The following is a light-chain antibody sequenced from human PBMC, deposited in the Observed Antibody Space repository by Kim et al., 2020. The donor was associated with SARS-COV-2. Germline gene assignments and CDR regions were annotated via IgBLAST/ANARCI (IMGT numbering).Light chain of an antibody. CDR2: ATS. V-gene: IGKV1-39*01. J-gene: IGKJ1*01. CDR1: QSMTNS. Sequence: ASVSGSVTITCRASQSMTNSINWYQQKPGKAPKLLIFATSSLQSGVPSRFSGSGSGTDFTLTISSLQPEDFATYYCQQSYSTPFTFGQGTKVDIK. CDR3: QQSYSTPFT.